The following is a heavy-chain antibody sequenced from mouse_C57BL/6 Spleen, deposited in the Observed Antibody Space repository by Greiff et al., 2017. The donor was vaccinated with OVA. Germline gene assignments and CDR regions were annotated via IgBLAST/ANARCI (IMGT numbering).Heavy chain of an antibody. V-gene: IGHV5-17*01. CDR2: ISSGSSII. CDR3: ARGRGFYIDY. CDR1: GFTFSDYG. J-gene: IGHJ2*01. Sequence: EVQLVESGGGLVKPGGSLKLSCAASGFTFSDYGMHWVRQAPEKGLEWVAYISSGSSIIYYADTVQGRFTISRDNAKNTLFLQMTSLRSEDTAMYFCARGRGFYIDYWGQGTTLTVSS.